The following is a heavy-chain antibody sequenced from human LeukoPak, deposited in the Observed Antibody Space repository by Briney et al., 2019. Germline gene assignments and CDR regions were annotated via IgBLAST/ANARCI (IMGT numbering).Heavy chain of an antibody. CDR3: ARAPGPGDWFDP. CDR2: ISAYNGNT. J-gene: IGHJ5*02. V-gene: IGHV1-18*04. D-gene: IGHD3-10*01. CDR1: GYTFTGYY. Sequence: ASVKVSCKASGYTFTGYYLHWVRQAPGQGLEWMGWISAYNGNTNYAQKLQGRVTMTTDTSTSTAYMELRSLRSDDTAVYYCARAPGPGDWFDPWGQGTLVTVSS.